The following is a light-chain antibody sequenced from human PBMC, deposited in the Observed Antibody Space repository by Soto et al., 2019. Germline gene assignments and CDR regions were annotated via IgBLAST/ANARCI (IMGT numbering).Light chain of an antibody. CDR3: QQRSNWSWT. Sequence: EIVLTQSPATLSLSPGERATLSCRASQSVSSYLAWYQQKPGQAPRLLIYDASNRATGIPARFSGSGSGTEFTLTISRLEPEDFAVYYCQQRSNWSWTFGQGTKVEIK. J-gene: IGKJ1*01. V-gene: IGKV3-11*01. CDR2: DAS. CDR1: QSVSSY.